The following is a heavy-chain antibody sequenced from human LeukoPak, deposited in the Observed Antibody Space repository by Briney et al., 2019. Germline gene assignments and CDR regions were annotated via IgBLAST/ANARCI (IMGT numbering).Heavy chain of an antibody. J-gene: IGHJ4*02. CDR3: AVAYGDYGSLDY. Sequence: ASVEVSCKASGYTFTGYYMHWVRQAPGQGLEWMGWINPNSGGTNYAQKFQGRVTMTRDTSISTAYMELSRLRSDDTTVYYCAVAYGDYGSLDYWGQGTLVTVSS. CDR2: INPNSGGT. CDR1: GYTFTGYY. V-gene: IGHV1-2*02. D-gene: IGHD4-17*01.